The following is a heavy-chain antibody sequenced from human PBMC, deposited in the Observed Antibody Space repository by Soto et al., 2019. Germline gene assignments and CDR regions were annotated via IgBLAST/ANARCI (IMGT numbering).Heavy chain of an antibody. D-gene: IGHD3-3*01. V-gene: IGHV1-2*02. J-gene: IGHJ4*02. Sequence: ASVQVSYKASGYTFTGHYMHWVRQAPGQGLEWMGWINLNSGGTNYAQKFQGRVTMTRDTSITTAYMEVNRLTSDDTAVYYCGRSGRLDYFDYWGQGTLVTVSS. CDR3: GRSGRLDYFDY. CDR2: INLNSGGT. CDR1: GYTFTGHY.